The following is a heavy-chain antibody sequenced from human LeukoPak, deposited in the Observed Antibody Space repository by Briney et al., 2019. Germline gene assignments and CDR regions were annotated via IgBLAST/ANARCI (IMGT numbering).Heavy chain of an antibody. CDR3: ASEPGTTYYYDSSPDY. V-gene: IGHV3-23*01. J-gene: IGHJ4*02. Sequence: GGSLRLSCAASGFTFSSYAMSWVRQAPGKGLEWVSAISGSGGSTYYADSVKGRFTISRDNAKNSLYLQMNSLRAEDTAVYYCASEPGTTYYYDSSPDYWGQGTLVTVSS. CDR1: GFTFSSYA. D-gene: IGHD3-22*01. CDR2: ISGSGGST.